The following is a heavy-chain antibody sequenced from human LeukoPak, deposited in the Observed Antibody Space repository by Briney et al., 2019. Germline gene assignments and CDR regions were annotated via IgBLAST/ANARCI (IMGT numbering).Heavy chain of an antibody. D-gene: IGHD2-15*01. CDR1: GYSFTSYW. Sequence: WESLNISCKGSGYSFTSYWIGWVRQMPGKGLEWMGIIYPGDSDTRYSPSFQGQVTISAGKSISTAYLQWSSLKASDTAMYYCASGVGCSGGSCYPYYFDYWGQGTLVTVSS. J-gene: IGHJ4*02. CDR2: IYPGDSDT. V-gene: IGHV5-51*01. CDR3: ASGVGCSGGSCYPYYFDY.